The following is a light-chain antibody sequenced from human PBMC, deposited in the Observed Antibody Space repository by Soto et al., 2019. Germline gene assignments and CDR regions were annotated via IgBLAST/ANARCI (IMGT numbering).Light chain of an antibody. CDR3: QSADSSGTYVV. CDR2: KDS. Sequence: SSELTQPPSVSVSPGQTARITCSGDALPKQYAYWYQQKPGQAPVLGIYKDSERPSGIPERFTGSSSGTRVTLTNSGVQAEDEPDYYCQSADSSGTYVVFGGGTKVTVL. CDR1: ALPKQY. J-gene: IGLJ2*01. V-gene: IGLV3-25*03.